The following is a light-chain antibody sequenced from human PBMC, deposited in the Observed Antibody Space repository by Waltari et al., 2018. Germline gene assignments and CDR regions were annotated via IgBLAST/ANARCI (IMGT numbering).Light chain of an antibody. J-gene: IGLJ3*02. V-gene: IGLV3-21*04. CDR3: QVWDSSRAHVV. Sequence: SYVLTQPPSVSVAPGQTARITCGIHSIGRRSVHWCQQRPGPAPVLVIYYDSDRPSGIPGRFSGSNSGDTATLTISRVEAGDEADYYCQVWDSSRAHVVFGGGTRLTVL. CDR1: SIGRRS. CDR2: YDS.